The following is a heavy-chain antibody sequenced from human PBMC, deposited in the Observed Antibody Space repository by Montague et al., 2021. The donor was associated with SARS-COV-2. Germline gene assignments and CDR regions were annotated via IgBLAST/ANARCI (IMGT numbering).Heavy chain of an antibody. CDR1: GDSIGSGSYY. D-gene: IGHD4-17*01. CDR3: ARAPDDYGTFDY. J-gene: IGHJ4*02. CDR2: IYTSGRT. Sequence: TLSLTCSVSGDSIGSGSYYWSWIRRAAGEGLEWIGRIYTSGRTDYNPSLINRVTISLDTSKNPFSLKLSSLTTADTGVYYCARAPDDYGTFDYWGQGIPVTVSS. V-gene: IGHV4-61*02.